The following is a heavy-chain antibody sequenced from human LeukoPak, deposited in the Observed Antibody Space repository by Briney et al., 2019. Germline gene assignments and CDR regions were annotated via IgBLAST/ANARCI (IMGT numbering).Heavy chain of an antibody. D-gene: IGHD6-19*01. Sequence: GASVKVSCKAFGYTFTSNYMHWVRQAPGQGLEWMGWINPNSGGTNYAQKFQGRVTMTRDTSISTAYMELSRLRSDDTAVYYCARAEIGGWSQINDYWGQGTLVTVSS. J-gene: IGHJ4*02. V-gene: IGHV1-2*02. CDR3: ARAEIGGWSQINDY. CDR2: INPNSGGT. CDR1: GYTFTSNY.